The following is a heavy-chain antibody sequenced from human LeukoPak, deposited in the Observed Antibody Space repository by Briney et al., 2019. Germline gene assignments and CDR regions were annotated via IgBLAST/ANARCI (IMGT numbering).Heavy chain of an antibody. CDR3: TRAYCSSTNCQYGFDY. J-gene: IGHJ4*02. CDR1: GFTFGDYA. D-gene: IGHD2-2*01. CDR2: IRSKAYGGTT. Sequence: GGSLRLSCTASGFTFGDYAMSWVRQAPGKGLEWVGFIRSKAYGGTTEYAASVKGRFTISRDDSKSIAYLQMNSLKTEDTAVYYCTRAYCSSTNCQYGFDYWGQGTLVTVSS. V-gene: IGHV3-49*04.